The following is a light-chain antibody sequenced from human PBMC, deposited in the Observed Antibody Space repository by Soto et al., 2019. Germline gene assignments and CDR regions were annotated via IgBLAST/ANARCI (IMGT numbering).Light chain of an antibody. CDR2: DVS. Sequence: QSALTQPRSVSGSPGQSVTISCTGTSSDVGGYNYVSWYQQHQGKAPKLMIYDVSKRPSGVPDRFSGSKSGNTASLNISGLQAEDEADYYCCSYAGSYKGYVFGTGTKLTVL. CDR3: CSYAGSYKGYV. V-gene: IGLV2-11*01. CDR1: SSDVGGYNY. J-gene: IGLJ1*01.